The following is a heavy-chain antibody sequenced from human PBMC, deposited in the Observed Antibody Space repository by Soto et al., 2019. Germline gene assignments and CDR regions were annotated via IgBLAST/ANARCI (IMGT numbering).Heavy chain of an antibody. CDR1: GGSFSGYY. CDR3: ARGSTYYDFWSGSSSSYYMDV. V-gene: IGHV4-34*01. J-gene: IGHJ6*03. Sequence: SETLSLTCAVYGGSFSGYYWSWIRQPPGKGLEWIGEINHSGSTNYNPSLKSRVTISVDTSKNQFSLKLSSVTAADTAVYYCARGSTYYDFWSGSSSSYYMDVWGKGTTVTVSS. CDR2: INHSGST. D-gene: IGHD3-3*01.